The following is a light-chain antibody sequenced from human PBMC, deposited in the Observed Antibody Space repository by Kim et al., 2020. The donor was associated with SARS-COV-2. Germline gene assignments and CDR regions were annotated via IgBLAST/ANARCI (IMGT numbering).Light chain of an antibody. J-gene: IGKJ1*01. CDR1: QDIRNY. CDR2: AAS. V-gene: IGKV1-27*01. CDR3: QKYNNAPQT. Sequence: ASVGDRVTITCRASQDIRNYLAWYQQKPGKVPKLLIYAASTLQSGVPSRFSGSGSGTDYTITISSLQPEYVATYYCQKYNNAPQTFGQGTKVDIK.